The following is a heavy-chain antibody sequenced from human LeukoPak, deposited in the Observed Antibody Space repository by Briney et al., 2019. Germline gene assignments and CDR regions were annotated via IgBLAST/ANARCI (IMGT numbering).Heavy chain of an antibody. Sequence: GASVEVSCKASGYTFTGYYMHWVRQAPGQGLEWMGWINPNSGGTNYAQKFQGRVTMTRDTSISTAYMELSRLRSDDTAVYYCARGLVRGVTPAGYWGQGTLVTVSS. CDR1: GYTFTGYY. V-gene: IGHV1-2*02. J-gene: IGHJ4*02. CDR2: INPNSGGT. CDR3: ARGLVRGVTPAGY. D-gene: IGHD3-10*01.